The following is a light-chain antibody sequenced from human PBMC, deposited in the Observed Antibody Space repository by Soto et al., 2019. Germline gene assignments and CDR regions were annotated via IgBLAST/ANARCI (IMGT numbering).Light chain of an antibody. CDR3: AAWDDSLSVLL. Sequence: QSVLTQPPSASGTPGQRVTISCSGSGSNIRSNYVYSYQQLPGTAPKLLISRNNQRPSGVPDRFSGSKSGTSASLAISGLRSEDEADYYCAAWDDSLSVLLFGGGTKLTVL. CDR1: GSNIRSNY. J-gene: IGLJ2*01. V-gene: IGLV1-47*01. CDR2: RNN.